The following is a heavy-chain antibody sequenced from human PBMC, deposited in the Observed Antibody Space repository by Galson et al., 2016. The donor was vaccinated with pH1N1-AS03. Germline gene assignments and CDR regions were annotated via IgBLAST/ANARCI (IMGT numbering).Heavy chain of an antibody. CDR3: ARRIIVFEGFDF. D-gene: IGHD2-15*01. V-gene: IGHV4-59*12. CDR2: TYYTGTA. J-gene: IGHJ4*02. Sequence: WIRQPPGKGLEWIGFTYYTGTASYSPSFKSRGTISIDTSKNQFSLKLTSVTAADTAVYYCARRIIVFEGFDFWGQGALVTVSS.